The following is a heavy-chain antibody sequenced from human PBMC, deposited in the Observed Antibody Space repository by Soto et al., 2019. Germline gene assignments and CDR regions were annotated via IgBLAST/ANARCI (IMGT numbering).Heavy chain of an antibody. CDR1: GGPFSSYA. CDR2: IIPIFGTA. CDR3: ARVRYDFWSGYSLDYYYGMDV. Sequence: SVKVCFKASGGPFSSYAISLVRRAPGQGLEWTGGIIPIFGTANYAQKFQGRVTITADESTSTAYMELSSLRSEDTAVYYCARVRYDFWSGYSLDYYYGMDVWGQGTTVTVSS. D-gene: IGHD3-3*01. J-gene: IGHJ6*01. V-gene: IGHV1-69*13.